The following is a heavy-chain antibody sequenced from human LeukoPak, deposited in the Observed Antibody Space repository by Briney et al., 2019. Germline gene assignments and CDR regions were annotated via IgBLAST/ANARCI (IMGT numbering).Heavy chain of an antibody. J-gene: IGHJ3*02. D-gene: IGHD6-13*01. Sequence: SETLSLTCTVSGGSISSYHWSWIRQPPGKGLEWIGYIYYSGSTNYNPSLKSRVTISVDTSKNQFSLKLSSVTAADTAVYYCARLPIAADAFDIWGQGTMVTVSS. CDR3: ARLPIAADAFDI. CDR2: IYYSGST. CDR1: GGSISSYH. V-gene: IGHV4-59*08.